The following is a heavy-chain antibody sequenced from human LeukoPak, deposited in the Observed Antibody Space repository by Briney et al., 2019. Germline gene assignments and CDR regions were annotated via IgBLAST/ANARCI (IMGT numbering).Heavy chain of an antibody. CDR3: AREGSARPYYGMDV. Sequence: PGGSLRLSCAASGFTFSTYAMSWVRQAPGKGLAWVSVISSGGATYYADSVKGRFTISRDNAKNSLYLQMNSLRAEDTAVYYCAREGSARPYYGMDVWGQGTTVTVSS. V-gene: IGHV3-23*01. J-gene: IGHJ6*02. CDR2: ISSGGAT. CDR1: GFTFSTYA.